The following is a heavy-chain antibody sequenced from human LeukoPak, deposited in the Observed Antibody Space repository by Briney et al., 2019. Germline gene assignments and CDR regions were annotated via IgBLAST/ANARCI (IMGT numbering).Heavy chain of an antibody. J-gene: IGHJ4*02. CDR1: GYTFTGYY. D-gene: IGHD6-13*01. CDR3: ARDRQGSASSWRNLYYFDY. V-gene: IGHV1-2*06. CDR2: INPNSGGT. Sequence: ASVKVSCKASGYTFTGYYMHWVRQAPGQGLEWMGRINPNSGGTNYAQKFQGRVTMTRDTSISTAYMELSRLRSDDTAVYYCARDRQGSASSWRNLYYFDYWGQGTLVTVSS.